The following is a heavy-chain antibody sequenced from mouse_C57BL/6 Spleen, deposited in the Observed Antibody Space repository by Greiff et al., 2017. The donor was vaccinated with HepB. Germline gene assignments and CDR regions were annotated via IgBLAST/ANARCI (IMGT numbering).Heavy chain of an antibody. Sequence: QLQQSGAELVRPGTSVKVSCKASGYAFTNYLIEWVKQRPGQGLEWIGVINPGSGGTNYNEKFKGKATLTADKSSSTAYMQLSSLTSEDSAVYFCARGPIYYDYDGYAMDYWGQGTSVTVSS. CDR2: INPGSGGT. D-gene: IGHD2-4*01. CDR1: GYAFTNYL. CDR3: ARGPIYYDYDGYAMDY. J-gene: IGHJ4*01. V-gene: IGHV1-54*01.